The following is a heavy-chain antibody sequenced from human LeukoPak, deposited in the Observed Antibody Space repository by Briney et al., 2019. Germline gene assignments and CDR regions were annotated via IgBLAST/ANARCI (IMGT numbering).Heavy chain of an antibody. D-gene: IGHD6-13*01. CDR3: ASRDANTAAGFDI. J-gene: IGHJ3*02. Sequence: PSETLSLTCTVSGGSISSYSWSWIRQSAGKGLEWIGHMYTIGITNYNPSLKSRVTMSVDTSKKQFSLKLSSVTAADTAVYYCASRDANTAAGFDIWGQGTMLTVSS. V-gene: IGHV4-4*07. CDR2: MYTIGIT. CDR1: GGSISSYS.